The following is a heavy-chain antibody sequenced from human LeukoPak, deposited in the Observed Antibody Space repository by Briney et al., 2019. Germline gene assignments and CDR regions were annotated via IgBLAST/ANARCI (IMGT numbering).Heavy chain of an antibody. D-gene: IGHD1-1*01. J-gene: IGHJ4*02. CDR3: AKDWGSTGTAPLDY. CDR2: ISSSGSTI. V-gene: IGHV3-11*01. Sequence: PGGSLRLSCAASGFTFSDYYMSWIRQTPGKGLEWVSYISSSGSTIYYADSVKGRFTISRDNAKNSLYLQMNSLRAEDTAVYYCAKDWGSTGTAPLDYWGQGTLVTVSS. CDR1: GFTFSDYY.